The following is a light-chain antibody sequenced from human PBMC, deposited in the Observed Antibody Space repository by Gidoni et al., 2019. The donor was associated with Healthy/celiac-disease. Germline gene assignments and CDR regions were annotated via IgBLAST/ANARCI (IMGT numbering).Light chain of an antibody. Sequence: DIQMTQSPSSLSASVGDRVTITCRASQDISNSLVWYQQRPGKVPELLISAASTLQLGVPSRFSGSGSGTHFTLTISRLQPEDVATYYCQKYDSVPPTFXGXTKVDIK. CDR1: QDISNS. V-gene: IGKV1-27*01. CDR3: QKYDSVPPT. J-gene: IGKJ4*01. CDR2: AAS.